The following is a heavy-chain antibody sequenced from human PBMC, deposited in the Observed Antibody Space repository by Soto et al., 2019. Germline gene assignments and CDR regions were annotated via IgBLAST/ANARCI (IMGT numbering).Heavy chain of an antibody. Sequence: ASVKVSCKASGYSFTDYRIHWVRQAPGQGLEWLGRINPKSGGTSTAQRFQGWVTMTRDRSISTVYMELTRLRSDDTAVYFCARGHSTDCSNGVCSFFYNHEMDVWGQGTTVTVSS. CDR2: INPKSGGT. CDR3: ARGHSTDCSNGVCSFFYNHEMDV. J-gene: IGHJ6*02. D-gene: IGHD2-8*01. V-gene: IGHV1-2*04. CDR1: GYSFTDYR.